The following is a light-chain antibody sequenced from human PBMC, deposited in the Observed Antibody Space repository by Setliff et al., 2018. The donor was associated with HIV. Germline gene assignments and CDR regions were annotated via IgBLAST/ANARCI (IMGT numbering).Light chain of an antibody. V-gene: IGLV2-14*01. Sequence: QSVLTQPPSASGSPGQSVAISCTGSSSDIGNYNYVSWYQQHPGKAPKLMIYDVRSRPSGVSNRFSGSKSGNTASLTISGLQADDEADYYCSSYTSSSTYVFGTGTKVTVL. J-gene: IGLJ1*01. CDR3: SSYTSSSTYV. CDR1: SSDIGNYNY. CDR2: DVR.